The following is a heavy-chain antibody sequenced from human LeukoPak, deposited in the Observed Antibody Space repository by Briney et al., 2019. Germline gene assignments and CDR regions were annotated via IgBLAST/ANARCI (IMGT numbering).Heavy chain of an antibody. CDR2: ISWNRGSI. CDR3: AKGSAARPYHWFDP. V-gene: IGHV3-9*01. Sequence: GRSLRLSWAASGFTFDDYAMDWVRQAPGKGLEWGSGISWNRGSIGYADSVKGRFTISRDNAKNYLYLQMNSLRAEDTALYYCAKGSAARPYHWFDPWGQGTLVTVSS. D-gene: IGHD6-6*01. J-gene: IGHJ5*02. CDR1: GFTFDDYA.